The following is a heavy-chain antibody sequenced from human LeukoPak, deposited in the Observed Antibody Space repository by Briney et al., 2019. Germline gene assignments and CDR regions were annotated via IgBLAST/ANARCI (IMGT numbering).Heavy chain of an antibody. Sequence: GGSLRLSCAASGFTLSSYAMSWVRQAPGKGLEWVSSISSSSSYIYYADSVKGRFTISRDNAKDSLYLQMNSLRAEDTAVYYCAREEIVGYYWGQGTLVTVSS. CDR1: GFTLSSYA. V-gene: IGHV3-21*01. CDR2: ISSSSSYI. CDR3: AREEIVGYY. J-gene: IGHJ4*02. D-gene: IGHD2-15*01.